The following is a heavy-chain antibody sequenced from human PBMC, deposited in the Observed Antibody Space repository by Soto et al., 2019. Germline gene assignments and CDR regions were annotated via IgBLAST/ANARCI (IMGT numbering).Heavy chain of an antibody. CDR3: ARYGDYEDYFDY. D-gene: IGHD4-17*01. CDR2: ISSSSSYI. Sequence: EVQLVESGGGLVKPGGSLRLSCAASGFTFSSYSMNWVRQAPGKGLEWVSSISSSSSYIYYADSVKGRFTISRDNAKNSLYLQMNSLRAEDTAVYYCARYGDYEDYFDYWGQGTLVTVSS. J-gene: IGHJ4*02. CDR1: GFTFSSYS. V-gene: IGHV3-21*01.